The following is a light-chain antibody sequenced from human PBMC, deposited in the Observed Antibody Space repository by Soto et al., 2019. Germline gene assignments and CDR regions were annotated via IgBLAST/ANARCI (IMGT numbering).Light chain of an antibody. V-gene: IGLV2-14*01. CDR3: SSYSSSSTLYV. CDR2: DVS. CDR1: SSDVGGYNY. J-gene: IGLJ1*01. Sequence: QSALTQPASASESPGQSITVSCTGTSSDVGGYNYVSWYQQHPGKAPKLMIYDVSDRPSGVSNRFSGSKSGNTASLTISGLQAEDEADYYCSSYSSSSTLYVFGTGTKLTVL.